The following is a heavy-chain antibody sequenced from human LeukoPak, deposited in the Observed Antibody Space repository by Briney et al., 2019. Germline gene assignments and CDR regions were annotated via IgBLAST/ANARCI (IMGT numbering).Heavy chain of an antibody. V-gene: IGHV1-18*01. CDR2: ISVYNGNT. CDR1: GYTFSSYA. D-gene: IGHD4-17*01. J-gene: IGHJ5*02. Sequence: GASMKVSCKASGYTFSSYAMNWVRQAPGQGLEWMGWISVYNGNTNYAQKLQGRLTMTTDTSTSTAYMELRSLRSDDTAVYYCARDDYGDSKGRFDPWGQGTLVTVSS. CDR3: ARDDYGDSKGRFDP.